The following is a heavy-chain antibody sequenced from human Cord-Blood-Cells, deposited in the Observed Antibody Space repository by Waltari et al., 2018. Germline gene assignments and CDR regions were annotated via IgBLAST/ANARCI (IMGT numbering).Heavy chain of an antibody. V-gene: IGHV4-34*01. J-gene: IGHJ3*02. CDR2: INHSGST. D-gene: IGHD1-1*01. Sequence: QVQLQQWGAGLLKPSETLSLTCAVYGGSFSGYYWSWIRQPPGKGLEWIGEINHSGSTNYNPSLKSRVTISVDTSKNQFSLKLSSVTAADTAVYYCARGDLSTTGTTEHDDAFDIWGQGTMVTVSS. CDR3: ARGDLSTTGTTEHDDAFDI. CDR1: GGSFSGYY.